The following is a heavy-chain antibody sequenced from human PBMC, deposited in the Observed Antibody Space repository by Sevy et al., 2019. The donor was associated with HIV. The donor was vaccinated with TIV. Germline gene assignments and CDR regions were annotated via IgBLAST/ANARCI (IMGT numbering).Heavy chain of an antibody. CDR2: LYHSGST. J-gene: IGHJ4*02. V-gene: IGHV4-30-2*01. CDR1: GGSLSSGAYS. D-gene: IGHD2-15*01. CDR3: ARVSGNSEGGYYFDS. Sequence: SETLSLTCAVSGGSLSSGAYSWSWIRQPPGKGLEWIGCLYHSGSTYYNPSLKSRVTISVDRSKNQFSLKLSSVTAADTAVYYCARVSGNSEGGYYFDSWGQGTLVTVSS.